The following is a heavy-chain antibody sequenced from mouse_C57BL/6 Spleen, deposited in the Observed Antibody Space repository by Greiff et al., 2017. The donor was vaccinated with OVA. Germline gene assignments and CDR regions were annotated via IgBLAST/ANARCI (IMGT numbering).Heavy chain of an antibody. Sequence: QVQLQQPGAELVKPGASVKLSCKASGYTFTSYWMHWVKQRPGRGLEWLGRIDPNSGGTKYNEKFKSKATLTVDKPSSTAYMQLSSLTSEDSAVYYCAREEDYDEDYAMDYWGQGTSVTVSS. J-gene: IGHJ4*01. D-gene: IGHD2-4*01. CDR1: GYTFTSYW. CDR2: IDPNSGGT. CDR3: AREEDYDEDYAMDY. V-gene: IGHV1-72*01.